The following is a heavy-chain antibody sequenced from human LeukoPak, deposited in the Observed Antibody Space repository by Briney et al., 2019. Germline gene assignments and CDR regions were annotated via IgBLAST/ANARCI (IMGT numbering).Heavy chain of an antibody. CDR3: ARAVVVPAADYYYYGMDV. CDR2: INHSGST. Sequence: SETLSLTCAVYGGSFSGYYWSWIRQPPGKGLKWIGEINHSGSTNYNPSLKSRVTISVDTSKNQFSLKLSSVTAADTAVYYCARAVVVPAADYYYYGMDVWGQGTTVTVSS. V-gene: IGHV4-34*01. D-gene: IGHD2-2*01. CDR1: GGSFSGYY. J-gene: IGHJ6*02.